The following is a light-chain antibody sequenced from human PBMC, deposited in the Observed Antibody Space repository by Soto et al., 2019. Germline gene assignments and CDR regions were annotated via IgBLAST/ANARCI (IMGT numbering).Light chain of an antibody. CDR1: QSVSSN. V-gene: IGKV3-15*01. Sequence: EMVMTQSPATLSVSPGERATLSCRASQSVSSNLAWYQQKPGQAPRLLIYGASTRATGIPARFSGSGSGTEFTLTISSLQSEDFAVYYCQQYNSWTPFTFGPGTRVDIK. J-gene: IGKJ3*01. CDR2: GAS. CDR3: QQYNSWTPFT.